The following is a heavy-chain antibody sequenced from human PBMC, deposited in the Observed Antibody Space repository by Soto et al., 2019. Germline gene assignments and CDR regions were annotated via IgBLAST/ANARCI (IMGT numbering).Heavy chain of an antibody. CDR3: ARQDLGQLPDC. V-gene: IGHV4-39*01. D-gene: IGHD5-18*01. Sequence: SETLSLTCTVSGASISSGGYYWSWIRQDPGKGLEWIGSIYYSGSTYYNPSLKSRVTISVDTSKNQFSLKLSSVTAADTAVYYCARQDLGQLPDCWGQGTLVTVSS. CDR2: IYYSGST. CDR1: GASISSGGYY. J-gene: IGHJ4*02.